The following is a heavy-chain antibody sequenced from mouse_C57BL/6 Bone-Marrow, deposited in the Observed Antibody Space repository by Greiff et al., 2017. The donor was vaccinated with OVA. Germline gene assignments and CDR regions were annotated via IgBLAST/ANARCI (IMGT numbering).Heavy chain of an antibody. CDR2: ISSGSSTI. CDR1: GFTFSDYG. D-gene: IGHD1-1*01. J-gene: IGHJ1*03. Sequence: EVKLVESGGGLVKPGGSLKLSCAASGFTFSDYGMHRVRQAPEKGLELVAYISSGSSTIYYADTVKGRFTISRDNAKNTLFLQLTSLRSEDTAMYYCERAPITTVVATDWYFDVWGTGTTVTVSS. V-gene: IGHV5-17*01. CDR3: ERAPITTVVATDWYFDV.